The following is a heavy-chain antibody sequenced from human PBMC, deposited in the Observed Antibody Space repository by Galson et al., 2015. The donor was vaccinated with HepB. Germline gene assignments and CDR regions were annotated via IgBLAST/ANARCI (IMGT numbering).Heavy chain of an antibody. V-gene: IGHV3-33*01. J-gene: IGHJ4*01. CDR2: IWSNGSNR. CDR1: GFAFSRYG. D-gene: IGHD6-25*01. CDR3: AREMAIAAPASFDL. Sequence: SLRLSCAASGFAFSRYGIHWVRQAPGKGLEWEALIWSNGSNRYYSNSVMGRFTISRDNSKNTLYLEMNSLRAEDTAVYYCAREMAIAAPASFDLWGHGTLVTVSS.